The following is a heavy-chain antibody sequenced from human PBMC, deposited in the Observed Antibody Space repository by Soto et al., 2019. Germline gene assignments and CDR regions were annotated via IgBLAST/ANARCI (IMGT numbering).Heavy chain of an antibody. CDR3: ARDDEWLDKNWFDP. CDR1: GDSVSSNSAA. V-gene: IGHV6-1*01. CDR2: TYYRSKWYN. J-gene: IGHJ5*02. D-gene: IGHD6-19*01. Sequence: SQTLSLTCAISGDSVSSNSAAWNWIRQSPSRGLGWLGRTYYRSKWYNDYAVSVKSRITINPDTSKNQFSLQLNSVTPEDTAVYYCARDDEWLDKNWFDPWGQGTLVTVSS.